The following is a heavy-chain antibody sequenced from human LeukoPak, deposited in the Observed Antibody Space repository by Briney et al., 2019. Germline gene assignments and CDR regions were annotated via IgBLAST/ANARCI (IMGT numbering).Heavy chain of an antibody. V-gene: IGHV1-2*06. D-gene: IGHD3-10*01. J-gene: IGHJ4*02. Sequence: ASVKVSCKASGYTFTGYYMHWVRQAPGQGLEWMGRINPNSGGTNYAQKFQGRVTMTRDTSVSTAYMELSRLRSDDTAVHYCASIVVRGVIDYWGQGTLVTVSS. CDR2: INPNSGGT. CDR3: ASIVVRGVIDY. CDR1: GYTFTGYY.